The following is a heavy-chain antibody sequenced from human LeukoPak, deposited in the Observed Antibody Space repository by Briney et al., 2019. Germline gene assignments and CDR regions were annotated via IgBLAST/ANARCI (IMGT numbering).Heavy chain of an antibody. CDR2: IGGSGGST. D-gene: IGHD1-26*01. V-gene: IGHV3-23*01. CDR1: GFAFNNYA. J-gene: IGHJ4*02. Sequence: GGSLRLSCAASGFAFNNYAMSWVRQAPGRGLEWVSSIGGSGGSTYYADSVRGRFTMSRDNSKNTLYLQMNSLRAEDTAVYYCAKDPQYSGSYYSLGYWGQGTLVTVSS. CDR3: AKDPQYSGSYYSLGY.